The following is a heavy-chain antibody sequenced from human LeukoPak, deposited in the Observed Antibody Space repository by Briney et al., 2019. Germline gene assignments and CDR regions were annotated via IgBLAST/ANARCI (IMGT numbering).Heavy chain of an antibody. CDR2: ISSSSSYI. D-gene: IGHD3-3*01. CDR3: ARAGFGVPFDY. J-gene: IGHJ4*02. CDR1: GFTFDDYA. Sequence: GGSLRLSCAASGFTFDDYAMHWVRQAPGKGLEWVSSISSSSSYIYYADSVKGRFTISRDNAKNSLYLQMSSLRAEDTAVYYCARAGFGVPFDYWGQGTLVTVSS. V-gene: IGHV3-21*01.